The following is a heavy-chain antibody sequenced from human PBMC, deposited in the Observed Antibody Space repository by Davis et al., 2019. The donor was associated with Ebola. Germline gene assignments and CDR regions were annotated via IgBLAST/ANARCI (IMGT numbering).Heavy chain of an antibody. CDR3: ARGHEGYCGGDCALDV. CDR2: INPSGGST. D-gene: IGHD2-21*02. Sequence: ASVKVSCKAAGYTFTDYLLHWVRQAPGQGLEWMGVINPSGGSTSYAQKFQGRVTMTRETSTRTVYMELSSLRSEDTAVYYCARGHEGYCGGDCALDVWGQGTTVTVSS. V-gene: IGHV1-46*03. J-gene: IGHJ6*02. CDR1: GYTFTDYL.